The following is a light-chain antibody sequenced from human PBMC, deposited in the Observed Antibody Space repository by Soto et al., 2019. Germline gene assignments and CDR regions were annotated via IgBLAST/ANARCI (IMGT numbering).Light chain of an antibody. CDR1: SSDVGGYNY. Sequence: QSALTQPASVSGSPGQSITISCTGTSSDVGGYNYVSWYQQHPGKAPKLMIYDVSNRPSGVSNRFSASKSGNTASLTISGLQAEAEADYYCSSYTSSSTHVVFGAGTKLTVL. CDR3: SSYTSSSTHVV. CDR2: DVS. V-gene: IGLV2-14*01. J-gene: IGLJ2*01.